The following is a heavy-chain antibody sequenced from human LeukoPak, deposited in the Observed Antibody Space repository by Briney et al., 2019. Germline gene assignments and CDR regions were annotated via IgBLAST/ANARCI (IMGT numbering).Heavy chain of an antibody. V-gene: IGHV4-59*01. CDR1: GGSISSYY. J-gene: IGHJ6*03. Sequence: SETLSLTCTVSGGSISSYYWSWIRQPPGKGLEWIGYIYYSGSTNYNPSLKSRVTISVDTSKNQFSLKLSSVTAADTAVYYCARGYYSNYYYYYYMDVWGKGTTVTVSS. CDR2: IYYSGST. D-gene: IGHD4-11*01. CDR3: ARGYYSNYYYYYYMDV.